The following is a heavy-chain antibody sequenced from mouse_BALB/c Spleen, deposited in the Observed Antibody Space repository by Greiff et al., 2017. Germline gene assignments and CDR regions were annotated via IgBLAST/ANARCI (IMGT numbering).Heavy chain of an antibody. CDR1: GFNIKDTY. J-gene: IGHJ2*01. CDR2: IDPANGNT. CDR3: ARGEGGYYGY. Sequence: EVKLVESGAELVKPGASVKLSCTASGFNIKDTYMHWVKQRPEQGLEWIGRIDPANGNTKYDPKFQGKATITADTSSNTAYLQLSSLTSEDTAVYYCARGEGGYYGYWGQGTTLTVSS. D-gene: IGHD2-3*01. V-gene: IGHV14-3*02.